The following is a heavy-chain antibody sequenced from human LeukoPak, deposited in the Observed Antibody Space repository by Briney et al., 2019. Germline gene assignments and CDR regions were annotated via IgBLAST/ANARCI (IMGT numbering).Heavy chain of an antibody. Sequence: PSETLSLTCNVSGVSITSSDYYWGWIRQPPGKGLEWIVSIYSRGTNYYNPSLKSRVTISVDTSRNQVSLKMSSVTAADTAVYYCARSLRPGGYAPQEFASWGRGTLVTASP. D-gene: IGHD5-12*01. CDR2: IYSRGTN. CDR1: GVSITSSDYY. CDR3: ARSLRPGGYAPQEFAS. J-gene: IGHJ4*02. V-gene: IGHV4-39*01.